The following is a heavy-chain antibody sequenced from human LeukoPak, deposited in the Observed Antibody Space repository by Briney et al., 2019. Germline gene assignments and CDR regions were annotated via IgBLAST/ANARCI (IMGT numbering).Heavy chain of an antibody. V-gene: IGHV1-69*05. CDR3: ARDNYAGANWFDP. CDR1: GGTFSSYA. D-gene: IGHD1-7*01. Sequence: SVKVSCKASGGTFSSYAISWVRQAPGQGLEWMGGIIPIFGTANYAQKFQGRVTITTDESTSTAYMELSSLRSEDTAVYYCARDNYAGANWFDPWGQGTLITVSS. J-gene: IGHJ5*02. CDR2: IIPIFGTA.